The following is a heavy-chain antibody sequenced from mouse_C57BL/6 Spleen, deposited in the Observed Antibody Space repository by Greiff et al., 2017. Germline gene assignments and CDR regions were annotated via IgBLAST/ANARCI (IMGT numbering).Heavy chain of an antibody. J-gene: IGHJ2*01. D-gene: IGHD1-1*01. CDR1: GYTFTDYN. Sequence: VQLKESGPELVKPGASVKMSCKASGYTFTDYNMHWVKQSHGKSLEWIGYINPNNGGTSYNQKFKGKATLTVNKSSSTAYMELRSLTSEDSAVYYCAGGYYGFDDWGQGTTLTVSS. CDR2: INPNNGGT. V-gene: IGHV1-22*01. CDR3: AGGYYGFDD.